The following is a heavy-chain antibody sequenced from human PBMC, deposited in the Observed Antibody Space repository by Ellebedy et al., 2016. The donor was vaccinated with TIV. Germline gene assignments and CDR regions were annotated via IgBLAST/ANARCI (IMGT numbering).Heavy chain of an antibody. D-gene: IGHD3-16*01. CDR1: GYIVTNHA. Sequence: AASVKVSCKASGYIVTNHAIHWVRQAPGQSFEWMGWIYPANGDTKYSQQFQGRVTFTSYTSASTAYMELSSLRSEDTAVYYCARDKPGGDNWFDPWGQGTLVTVSS. CDR3: ARDKPGGDNWFDP. J-gene: IGHJ5*02. V-gene: IGHV1-3*01. CDR2: IYPANGDT.